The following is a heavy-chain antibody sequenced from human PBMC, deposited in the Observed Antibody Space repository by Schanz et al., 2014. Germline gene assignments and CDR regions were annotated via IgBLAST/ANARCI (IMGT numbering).Heavy chain of an antibody. D-gene: IGHD3-10*01. CDR2: IYSRGGT. CDR3: AKGPYYGSGTCDS. Sequence: EVQLEVSGGGLVQPGGSLRLSCEASGFNVGNNYMSWVRQPPGKGLECISIIYSRGGTFHADSVKGRFTISRDKSENTLYLQINSLRTEDTAVYYCAKGPYYGSGTCDSWGQGTLVTVSS. J-gene: IGHJ5*02. CDR1: GFNVGNNY. V-gene: IGHV3-66*01.